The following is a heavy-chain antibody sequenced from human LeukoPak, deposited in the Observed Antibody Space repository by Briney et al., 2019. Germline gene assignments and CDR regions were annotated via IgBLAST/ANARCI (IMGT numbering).Heavy chain of an antibody. CDR2: INPSGCST. CDR3: AKSSRIAAAGYNDAFDI. CDR1: GYTFTIYY. J-gene: IGHJ3*02. Sequence: ASVKVSCNASGYTFTIYYIPWVRHAPGQGLELMGIINPSGCSTSYAQKFQGRVTMTRDTSTCTVYMELSSLRSDDNAVYYCAKSSRIAAAGYNDAFDIWGQGTMVIVSS. D-gene: IGHD6-13*01. V-gene: IGHV1-46*01.